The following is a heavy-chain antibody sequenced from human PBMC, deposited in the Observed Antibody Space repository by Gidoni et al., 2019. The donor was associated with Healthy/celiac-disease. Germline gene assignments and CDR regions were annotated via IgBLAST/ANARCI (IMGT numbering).Heavy chain of an antibody. Sequence: QVQLQESGPGLVKPSQTLSLTCTVSGGSVSSDSYYWSWIRQQPAGKGLEWIGRIYSSRITNYNPSRKSRVTISVDTSKNQFSLNLNSATAADTAVYYCASGTLQIDRSNWPRKNYYYYGLDVWGQGTRVTVSS. CDR1: GGSVSSDSYY. D-gene: IGHD1-1*01. J-gene: IGHJ6*02. CDR3: ASGTLQIDRSNWPRKNYYYYGLDV. V-gene: IGHV4-61*02. CDR2: IYSSRIT.